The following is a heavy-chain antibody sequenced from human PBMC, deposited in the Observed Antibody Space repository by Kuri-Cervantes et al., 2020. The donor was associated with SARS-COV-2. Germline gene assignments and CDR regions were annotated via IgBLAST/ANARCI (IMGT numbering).Heavy chain of an antibody. CDR3: ASKEWELPLEGAFDI. J-gene: IGHJ3*02. V-gene: IGHV3-74*01. D-gene: IGHD1-26*01. CDR1: GFTFSSYS. CDR2: INSDGSST. Sequence: GGSLRLSCAGSGFTFSSYSMNWVRQAPGKGLVWVSRINSDGSSTSYADSVKGRFTISRDNFKNTLYLQMNSLRAEDTAVYYCASKEWELPLEGAFDIWGQGTMVTVSS.